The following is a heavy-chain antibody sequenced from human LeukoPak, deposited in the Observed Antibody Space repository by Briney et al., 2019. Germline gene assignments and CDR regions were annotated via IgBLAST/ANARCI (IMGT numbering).Heavy chain of an antibody. V-gene: IGHV3-30*18. D-gene: IGHD6-13*01. CDR2: ISYDGSNK. CDR1: GFTFSSYG. Sequence: GGSLRLSCAASGFTFSSYGMHWVRQAPGKGLEWVAVISYDGSNKYYADSVEGRFTISRDNSKNTLYLQMNSLRAEDTAVYYCAKTPKSIAAAGTTDYWGQGTLVTVSS. J-gene: IGHJ4*02. CDR3: AKTPKSIAAAGTTDY.